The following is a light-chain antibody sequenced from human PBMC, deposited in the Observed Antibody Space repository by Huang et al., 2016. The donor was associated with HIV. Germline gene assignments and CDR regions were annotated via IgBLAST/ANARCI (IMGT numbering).Light chain of an antibody. V-gene: IGKV3-15*01. CDR3: QQYNKWPPVT. CDR1: QTVSSI. J-gene: IGKJ5*01. CDR2: GAS. Sequence: DRVMTQSPASLSMSPGGTATLSCSASQTVSSILAWYQQKPGQAPRLLIYGASTRATGVPARFSGDGSGTECTLTISSLQTEDSAIYYCQQYNKWPPVTFGQGTRLEIK.